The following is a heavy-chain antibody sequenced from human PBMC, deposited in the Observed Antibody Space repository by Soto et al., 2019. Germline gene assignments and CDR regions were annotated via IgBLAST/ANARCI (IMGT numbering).Heavy chain of an antibody. CDR3: ARGLRGSSDAFDI. D-gene: IGHD6-6*01. V-gene: IGHV3-20*01. CDR1: GFTFDDYG. Sequence: GGSLRLSCAASGFTFDDYGMSWVRQAPGKGLEWVSGINWNGGSTGYADSVKGRFTISRDNAKNSLYLQMNSLRAEDTYLYHCARGLRGSSDAFDIWGQGTMVTVSS. J-gene: IGHJ3*02. CDR2: INWNGGST.